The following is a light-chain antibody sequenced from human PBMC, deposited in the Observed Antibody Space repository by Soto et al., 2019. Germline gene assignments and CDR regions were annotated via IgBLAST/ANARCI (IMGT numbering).Light chain of an antibody. CDR1: QSVSNNY. CDR3: QQYGSSDVT. Sequence: EIVLTQSPGTLSLSPWERATLSCRASQSVSNNYLAWYQQKPGQAPRLLIYGASNRATGIPDRFSGSGSGTDFTLTISRLEPEDFAVYYCQQYGSSDVTFGQGTKVDIK. CDR2: GAS. J-gene: IGKJ1*01. V-gene: IGKV3-20*01.